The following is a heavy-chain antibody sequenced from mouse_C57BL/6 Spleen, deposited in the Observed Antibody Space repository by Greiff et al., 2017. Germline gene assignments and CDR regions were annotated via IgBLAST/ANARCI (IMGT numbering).Heavy chain of an antibody. Sequence: QVQLQQSGPELVKPGASVKISCKASGYSFTSYYIHWVKQRPGQGLEWIGWIYPGSGNTKYNEKFKGKATLTADTSSSTAYMQHSSLTSEDSAVYYCARGYLYYAMDYWGQGTSVTVSS. CDR3: ARGYLYYAMDY. CDR1: GYSFTSYY. V-gene: IGHV1-66*01. CDR2: IYPGSGNT. J-gene: IGHJ4*01. D-gene: IGHD2-2*01.